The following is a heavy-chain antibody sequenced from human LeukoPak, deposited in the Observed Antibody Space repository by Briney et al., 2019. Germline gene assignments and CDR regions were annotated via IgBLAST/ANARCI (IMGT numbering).Heavy chain of an antibody. D-gene: IGHD3-16*02. J-gene: IGHJ4*02. CDR3: AKHLILNYVWGNYRLRGYYFDY. CDR1: GFTFSSYA. CDR2: ISGSGGST. V-gene: IGHV3-23*01. Sequence: PGGSLRLSCAASGFTFSSYAMSWVRQAPGKGLEWVSAISGSGGSTYYADSVKGRFTISRDNSKNTLYLQMNSLRAEDTAVYYCAKHLILNYVWGNYRLRGYYFDYWGQGTLVTVSS.